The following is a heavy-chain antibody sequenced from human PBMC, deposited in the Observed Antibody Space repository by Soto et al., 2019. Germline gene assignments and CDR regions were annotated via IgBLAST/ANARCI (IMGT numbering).Heavy chain of an antibody. Sequence: QVQLVESGGGLVKPGGSLRLSCAASGFTFSDYYRSWIRQAPGKGLEWVSYISTSGSYTNYADSVKGRFTISRDNAKNSLYLQINSLRVEDTAVYYCARPTSPLQPGGRGSDVWGQGTTVTVSS. D-gene: IGHD3-16*01. V-gene: IGHV3-11*05. CDR2: ISTSGSYT. CDR3: ARPTSPLQPGGRGSDV. CDR1: GFTFSDYY. J-gene: IGHJ6*02.